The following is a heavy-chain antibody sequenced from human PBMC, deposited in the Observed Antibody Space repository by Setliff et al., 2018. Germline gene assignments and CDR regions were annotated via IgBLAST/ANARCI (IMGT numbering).Heavy chain of an antibody. CDR2: IHYSGST. CDR3: VRYSYGYAWLDP. Sequence: SSETLSLTCTVSGGSISSHYWSWIRQPPGKGLEWIGYIHYSGSTNYNPSLTSRVTMSVDTSKNQLSLKLRSVTAADTAVYYCVRYSYGYAWLDPWGQGIPVTVSS. V-gene: IGHV4-59*11. CDR1: GGSISSHY. D-gene: IGHD5-18*01. J-gene: IGHJ5*02.